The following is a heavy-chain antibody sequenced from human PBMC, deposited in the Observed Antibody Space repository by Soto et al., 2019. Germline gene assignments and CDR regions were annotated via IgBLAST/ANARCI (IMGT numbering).Heavy chain of an antibody. Sequence: PSETLSLTCTVSGGSISSSSYYWGWIRQPPGKGLEWIGSIYYSGSTYYNPSLKSRVTISVDTSKNQFSLKLSSVTAADTAVYYCARQFITMVRGAIFETQYYFDYWGQGTLVTVSS. CDR2: IYYSGST. V-gene: IGHV4-39*01. J-gene: IGHJ4*02. CDR3: ARQFITMVRGAIFETQYYFDY. D-gene: IGHD3-10*01. CDR1: GGSISSSSYY.